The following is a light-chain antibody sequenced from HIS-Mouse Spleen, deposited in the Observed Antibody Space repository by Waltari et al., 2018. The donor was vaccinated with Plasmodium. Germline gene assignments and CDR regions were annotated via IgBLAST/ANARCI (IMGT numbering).Light chain of an antibody. Sequence: SYELTQPPSVSVSPGQTARITCSGDALPKKYAYWYQQKSGQVPVLVIYEDIKRPSGIPERFSGSSSGTMATLTIGGAQVEDEADYYCYSTDSSGNHRVFGGGTKLTVL. V-gene: IGLV3-10*01. CDR1: ALPKKY. J-gene: IGLJ3*02. CDR3: YSTDSSGNHRV. CDR2: EDI.